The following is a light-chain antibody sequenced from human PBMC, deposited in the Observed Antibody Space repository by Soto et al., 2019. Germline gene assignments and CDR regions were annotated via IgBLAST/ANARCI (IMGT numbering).Light chain of an antibody. CDR2: DAS. V-gene: IGKV1-33*01. Sequence: DIQMTQSPSSLSASVGDRVTITCQASQEISNYLNWYQQKPGQAPKLLIYDASNLETGVPSRFSGSGSGTDFTFTISSLQPEDIATYYCQQYDNLPYTVGQGTKLEIK. J-gene: IGKJ2*01. CDR1: QEISNY. CDR3: QQYDNLPYT.